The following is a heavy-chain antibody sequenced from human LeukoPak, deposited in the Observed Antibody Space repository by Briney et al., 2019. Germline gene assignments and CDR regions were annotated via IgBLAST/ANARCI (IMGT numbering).Heavy chain of an antibody. V-gene: IGHV4-30-4*01. J-gene: IGHJ6*02. D-gene: IGHD2-2*02. CDR3: ARADCSSTSCYKRYADYYYGMDV. CDR1: GGSISSGDYY. Sequence: SETLSLTYTVSGGSISSGDYYWSWIRQPPGKGLEWIGYIYYSGSTYYNPSLKSRVTISVDTSKNQFSLKLSSVTAADTAVYYCARADCSSTSCYKRYADYYYGMDVWGQGTTVTVSS. CDR2: IYYSGST.